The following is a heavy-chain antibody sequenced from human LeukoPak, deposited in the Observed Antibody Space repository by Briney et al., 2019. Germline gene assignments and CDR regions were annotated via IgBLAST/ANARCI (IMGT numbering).Heavy chain of an antibody. CDR3: ARAPRTYDYVWGSYRPLHLDY. D-gene: IGHD3-16*02. CDR2: ISSSGSTI. Sequence: GGSLRLSCAASGFTFSSYAMSWIRQAPGKGLEWVSYISSSGSTIYYADSVKGRFTISRDNAKNSLYLQMSSLRAEDTAVYYCARAPRTYDYVWGSYRPLHLDYWGQGTLVTVSS. J-gene: IGHJ4*02. V-gene: IGHV3-11*01. CDR1: GFTFSSYA.